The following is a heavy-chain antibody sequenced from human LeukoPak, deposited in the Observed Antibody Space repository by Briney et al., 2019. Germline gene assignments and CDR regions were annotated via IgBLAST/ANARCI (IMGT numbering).Heavy chain of an antibody. CDR2: ISSSGSYI. V-gene: IGHV3-21*01. CDR3: ARAVPGFDF. CDR1: GFTFSNYS. J-gene: IGHJ4*02. Sequence: GGSLRLSCAASGFTFSNYSMNWVRQAPGKGLEWVSSISSSGSYISYADSVKGRFTVSRDNAKNSLYLQMNSLRVADTALYYCARAVPGFDFWGQGTLVTVSS.